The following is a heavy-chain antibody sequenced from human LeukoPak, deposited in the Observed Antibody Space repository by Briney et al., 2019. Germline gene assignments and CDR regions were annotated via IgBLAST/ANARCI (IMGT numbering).Heavy chain of an antibody. J-gene: IGHJ5*02. D-gene: IGHD2-2*01. CDR3: ARGIVVQPSANWFDP. CDR1: GGTFSSYA. CDR2: IIPIFGTA. V-gene: IGHV1-69*13. Sequence: SVKVSCKASGGTFSSYAISWVRQAPGQGLEWMGGIIPIFGTANYAQKFQGRDTITADESTSTAYMELSSLRFEDTAVYYCARGIVVQPSANWFDPWGQGTPVTVSS.